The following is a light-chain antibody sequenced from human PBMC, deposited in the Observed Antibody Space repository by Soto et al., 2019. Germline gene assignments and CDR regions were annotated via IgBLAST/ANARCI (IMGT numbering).Light chain of an antibody. J-gene: IGKJ1*01. CDR3: QQYSSTPWT. CDR1: QSVSSNY. V-gene: IGKV3-20*01. Sequence: EIVLTQSPGTLSLSPGERATLSCRASQSVSSNYLAWYQQKPGQAPRLLIYGASSRATGIPDRFSGSGSGTDFTLTIRRLEPEDFAVYYCQQYSSTPWTFGQGTKVDIK. CDR2: GAS.